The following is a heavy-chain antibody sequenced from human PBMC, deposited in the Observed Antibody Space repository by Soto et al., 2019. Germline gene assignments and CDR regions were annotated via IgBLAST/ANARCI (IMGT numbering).Heavy chain of an antibody. Sequence: PSETLSLTCTVSGGSISSYYWSWIRQPTGKGLEWIGYIYYSGSTNYNPSLKSRVTISVDTSKNQFSLKLSSVTAADTAVYYCARGLIAMVRGVTFNWFDPWGQGTLVTVSS. CDR1: GGSISSYY. D-gene: IGHD3-10*01. J-gene: IGHJ5*02. CDR2: IYYSGST. CDR3: ARGLIAMVRGVTFNWFDP. V-gene: IGHV4-59*01.